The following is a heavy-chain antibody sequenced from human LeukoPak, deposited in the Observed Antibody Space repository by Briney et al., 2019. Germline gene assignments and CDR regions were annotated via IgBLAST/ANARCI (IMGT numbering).Heavy chain of an antibody. Sequence: GGSLRLSCTASGFIFDDYTMHWVRQAPGKGLEWVSLIGGDGLSTYYADSVAGRFTISRDNSKNSVYLQMNSLRTEDTGLYYCAKDSYTYYSAMDVWGQGTTVTVSS. CDR3: AKDSYTYYSAMDV. V-gene: IGHV3-43*01. J-gene: IGHJ6*02. D-gene: IGHD1-1*01. CDR1: GFIFDDYT. CDR2: IGGDGLST.